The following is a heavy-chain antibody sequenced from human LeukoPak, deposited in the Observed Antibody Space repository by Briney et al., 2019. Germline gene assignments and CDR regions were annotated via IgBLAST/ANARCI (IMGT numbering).Heavy chain of an antibody. CDR3: ARQGYTSSWSD. V-gene: IGHV5-51*01. J-gene: IGHJ4*02. D-gene: IGHD6-13*01. CDR2: IYPGDSDT. Sequence: GESLKISCQGSGYSLTSKWIAWGRQMPGKGLEWMGNIYPGDSDTRYSPSFQGQVTISADKSISTASLQPSCLKASDTAMYYCARQGYTSSWSDWGQGTLVTVSS. CDR1: GYSLTSKW.